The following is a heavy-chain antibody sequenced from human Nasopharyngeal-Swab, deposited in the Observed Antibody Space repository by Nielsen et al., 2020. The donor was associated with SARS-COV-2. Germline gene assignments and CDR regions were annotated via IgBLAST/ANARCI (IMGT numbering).Heavy chain of an antibody. J-gene: IGHJ5*02. CDR3: ARERGVVVVAAKVFHPIPARFDP. Sequence: SETLSLTCTVSGGSISSSSYYWGWIRQPPGKGLEWIGSIYYSGSTYYNPSLKSRVTISVDTSKNQFSLKLSSVTAADTAVYYCARERGVVVVAAKVFHPIPARFDPWGQGTLVTVSS. CDR2: IYYSGST. V-gene: IGHV4-39*02. CDR1: GGSISSSSYY. D-gene: IGHD2-15*01.